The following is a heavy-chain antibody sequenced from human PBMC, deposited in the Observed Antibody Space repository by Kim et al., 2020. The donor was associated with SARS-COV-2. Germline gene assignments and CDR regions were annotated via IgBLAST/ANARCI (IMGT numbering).Heavy chain of an antibody. Sequence: SETLSLTCAVSGGSVSDPTYYWVWIRQPPGKGLEWIRCIYYAGDTFYNPSLTIRVTISVDMSKNQFSLKLSSVTAADTAVYYCAGVKGWYCGGDCYFAFEIWGRGTMATVSS. V-gene: IGHV4-39*07. D-gene: IGHD2-21*02. CDR1: GGSVSDPTYY. J-gene: IGHJ3*02. CDR3: AGVKGWYCGGDCYFAFEI. CDR2: IYYAGDT.